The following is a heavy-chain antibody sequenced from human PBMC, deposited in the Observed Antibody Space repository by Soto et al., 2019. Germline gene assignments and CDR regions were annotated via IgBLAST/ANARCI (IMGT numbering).Heavy chain of an antibody. Sequence: SETLSLTCAVYGGSFSCYYWSWIRQPPGKGLEWIGKINHSGSTNYNPSLKSRVTISVDTSKNQFSLYLQMNSLRAEDTAVYYCARYYDSSGYYYFDYWGQGTLVTVSS. CDR2: INHSGST. J-gene: IGHJ4*02. D-gene: IGHD3-22*01. CDR1: GGSFSCYY. CDR3: ARYYDSSGYYYFDY. V-gene: IGHV4-34*01.